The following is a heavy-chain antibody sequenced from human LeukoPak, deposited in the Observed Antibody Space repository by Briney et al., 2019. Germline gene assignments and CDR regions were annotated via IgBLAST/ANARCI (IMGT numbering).Heavy chain of an antibody. CDR1: GFTFGSYA. D-gene: IGHD5-18*01. CDR2: ISGSGGST. CDR3: AKETGGYSNGLDWFDP. V-gene: IGHV3-23*01. Sequence: GGSLRLSCVGSGFTFGSYAMTWVRQAPGKGLEWVAVISGSGGSTYYADSVKGRFTISRDNSKNTLYLQMNSLRAEDTAVYYCAKETGGYSNGLDWFDPWGQGTLVTVSS. J-gene: IGHJ5*02.